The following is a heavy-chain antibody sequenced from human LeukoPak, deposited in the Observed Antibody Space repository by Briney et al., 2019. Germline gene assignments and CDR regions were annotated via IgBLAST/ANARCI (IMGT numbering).Heavy chain of an antibody. Sequence: GRSLRLSCAASGFTFSSYGMHWVRQAPGKGLEWVAVISYDGSNKYYADSVKGRFTISRDNSKNTLYLQMSSLRAEDTAVYYCANYYDSSGYSGFDYWGQGTLVTVSS. J-gene: IGHJ4*02. CDR3: ANYYDSSGYSGFDY. CDR1: GFTFSSYG. CDR2: ISYDGSNK. D-gene: IGHD3-22*01. V-gene: IGHV3-30*18.